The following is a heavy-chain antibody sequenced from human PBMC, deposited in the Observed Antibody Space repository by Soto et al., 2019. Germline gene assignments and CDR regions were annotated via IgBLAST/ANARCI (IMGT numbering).Heavy chain of an antibody. CDR2: INPYNGDT. Sequence: ASVKVSCKASGYTFTSYGISWVRQAPGQGLEWMGWINPYNGDTNYAQKVQGRVTMTTDTSTSTAYMELRGLRSDDTAVYYCARPSLWGPEYFQNWGQGTLVTVSS. CDR1: GYTFTSYG. D-gene: IGHD3-10*01. CDR3: ARPSLWGPEYFQN. V-gene: IGHV1-18*04. J-gene: IGHJ1*01.